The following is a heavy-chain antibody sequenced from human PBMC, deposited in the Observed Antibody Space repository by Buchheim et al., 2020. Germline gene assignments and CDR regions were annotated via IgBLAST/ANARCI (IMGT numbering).Heavy chain of an antibody. CDR1: GFTFSSYG. Sequence: VQLVESGGGVVQPGRSLRLSCAASGFTFSSYGMHWVRQAPGKGLEWVAVIWYDGSNKYYADSVKGRFTISRDNSKNTLYLQMNSLRAEDTAVYYCARETTAMAYYYYGMDVWGQGTT. J-gene: IGHJ6*02. V-gene: IGHV3-33*01. CDR2: IWYDGSNK. CDR3: ARETTAMAYYYYGMDV. D-gene: IGHD5-18*01.